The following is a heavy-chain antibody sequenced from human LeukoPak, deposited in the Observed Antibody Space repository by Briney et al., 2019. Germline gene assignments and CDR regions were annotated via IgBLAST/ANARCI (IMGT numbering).Heavy chain of an antibody. V-gene: IGHV4-39*07. CDR1: GGSITGSSYA. CDR2: IDYSGTT. CDR3: ARVGVATIDY. D-gene: IGHD5-12*01. J-gene: IGHJ4*02. Sequence: SETLSLTCSVSGGSITGSSYAWGWIRQPPTKGPEWIGNIDYSGTTHYNPSLKSRVTISVDTSKNQFSLKLSSVTAADAAVYYCARVGVATIDYWGQGTLVTVSS.